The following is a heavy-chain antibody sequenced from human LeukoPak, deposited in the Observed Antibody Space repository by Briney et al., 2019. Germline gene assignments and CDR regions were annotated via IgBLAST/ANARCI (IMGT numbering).Heavy chain of an antibody. J-gene: IGHJ4*02. CDR1: GYTFTVYY. Sequence: GASVTVSCKASGYTFTVYYMHWVRQAPGQGLEWMGWINPNSGGTNYAQKFQGRVAVTRDTSISTAYMELSRLRSDDTAVYYCASEVSGWTIYWGQGTLVTVSS. CDR3: ASEVSGWTIY. V-gene: IGHV1-2*02. D-gene: IGHD6-19*01. CDR2: INPNSGGT.